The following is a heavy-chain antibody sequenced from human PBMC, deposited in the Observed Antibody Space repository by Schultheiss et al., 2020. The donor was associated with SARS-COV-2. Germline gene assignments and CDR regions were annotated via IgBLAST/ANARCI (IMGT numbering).Heavy chain of an antibody. CDR1: GFTFSSYG. CDR2: IPYDGSNK. V-gene: IGHV3-30*02. Sequence: GGSLRLSCEASGFTFSSYGIHWVRQAPGKGLEWVSFIPYDGSNKYYADSVKGRFTISRDNSKNTLFLQMNSLKTEDTAVYFCLRDGGVYYLDYWGQGTLVTVSS. D-gene: IGHD2-15*01. CDR3: LRDGGVYYLDY. J-gene: IGHJ4*02.